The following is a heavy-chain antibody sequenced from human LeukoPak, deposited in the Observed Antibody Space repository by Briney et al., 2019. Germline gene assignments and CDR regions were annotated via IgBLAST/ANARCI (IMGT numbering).Heavy chain of an antibody. J-gene: IGHJ2*01. D-gene: IGHD5-24*01. CDR1: GGSISSNSYN. CDR2: IYYSGAT. V-gene: IGHV4-39*01. CDR3: ARRTEMGYWYFDL. Sequence: SETLSLTCTVSGGSISSNSYNWAWIRQPPGKGLKWMGSIYYSGATYYNPSLKGRVTISVDASKNQFSLKLSSVTAADTAVYYCARRTEMGYWYFDLWGRGTLVTVSS.